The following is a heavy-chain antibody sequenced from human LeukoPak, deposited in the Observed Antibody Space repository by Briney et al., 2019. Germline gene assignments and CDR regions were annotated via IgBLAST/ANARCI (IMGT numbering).Heavy chain of an antibody. CDR2: IWYDGSNK. V-gene: IGHV3-33*01. D-gene: IGHD5-12*01. J-gene: IGHJ6*02. CDR3: ARGGSRYYYGMDV. Sequence: RGSLRLSCAASGFTFSSYGMHWVRQAPGKGLEWVAVIWYDGSNKYYADSVKGRFTFSRDNSKNTLYQQMNSLRAEDTAVYYCARGGSRYYYGMDVWGQGTTVTVSS. CDR1: GFTFSSYG.